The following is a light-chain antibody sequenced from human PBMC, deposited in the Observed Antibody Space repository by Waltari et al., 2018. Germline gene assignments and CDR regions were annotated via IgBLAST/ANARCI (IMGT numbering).Light chain of an antibody. V-gene: IGLV2-11*01. CDR1: SSAIGGYDF. CDR3: CSYAGGSYV. J-gene: IGLJ1*01. CDR2: DVT. Sequence: QSALPQPRSVSGSPGQSATIPCPGTSSAIGGYDFVSWYQKPPGKAPKLFIYDVTKRPSGVPDRFSGSRSGTTASLTISGLQPEDEADYYCCSYAGGSYVFGTGTKVTVL.